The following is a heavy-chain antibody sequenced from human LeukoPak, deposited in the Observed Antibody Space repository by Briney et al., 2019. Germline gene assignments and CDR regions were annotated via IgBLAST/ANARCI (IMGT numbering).Heavy chain of an antibody. CDR3: ARDTPFYDSSGYLFDY. CDR2: IYYSGST. D-gene: IGHD3-22*01. V-gene: IGHV4-59*12. Sequence: SETLSLTCIVSGGSISSYYWSWIRQPPGKGLEWIGYIYYSGSTNYNPSLKSRVTVSVDTSKNHFSLKLSSVTAADTAVYYCARDTPFYDSSGYLFDYWGQGTLVTVSS. CDR1: GGSISSYY. J-gene: IGHJ4*02.